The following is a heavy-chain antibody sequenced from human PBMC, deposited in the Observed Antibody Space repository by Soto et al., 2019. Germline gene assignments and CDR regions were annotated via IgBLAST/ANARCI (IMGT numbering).Heavy chain of an antibody. D-gene: IGHD3-16*02. J-gene: IGHJ4*02. CDR1: GYTFTSYG. V-gene: IGHV1-18*01. Sequence: GASVKVSCKASGYTFTSYGISWVRQAPGQGLEWMGWISAYNGNTNYAQKLQGRVTMTTDTSTSTAYMELRSLRSDDTAVYYCARELITFGGVIGDFGYWGQGTLVTVSS. CDR3: ARELITFGGVIGDFGY. CDR2: ISAYNGNT.